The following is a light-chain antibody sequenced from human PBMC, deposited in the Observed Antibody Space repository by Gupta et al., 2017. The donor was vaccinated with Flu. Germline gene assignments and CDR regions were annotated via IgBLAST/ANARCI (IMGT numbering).Light chain of an antibody. Sequence: QPVPTPSSSASASLCSSVKLTCTLSSGHRTYTIEWHQQQPGEAPRYLMKVEGSGFYNKGSGVPVRFSGSSSGADRYLTISNLQDEDEDDYYLETGDSNIVLFGGGTKLTVL. CDR1: SGHRTYT. V-gene: IGLV4-60*02. CDR2: VEGSGFY. CDR3: ETGDSNIVL. J-gene: IGLJ2*01.